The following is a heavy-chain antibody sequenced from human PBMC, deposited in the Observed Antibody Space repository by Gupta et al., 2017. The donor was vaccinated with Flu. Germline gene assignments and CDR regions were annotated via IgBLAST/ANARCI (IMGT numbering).Heavy chain of an antibody. J-gene: IGHJ5*02. V-gene: IGHV3-73*01. Sequence: EVQLVESGGGLVQPGGSLKLSCAASGFTFSVSPLHCVRQASGKGLEWVSRIRSKANNYATVYAASVKGRFTSSRDDSRNTAYLQMNSLQTDDTAVYYCARGMDGGWFDPRGQGTLVTVSS. CDR1: GFTFSVSP. CDR3: ARGMDGGWFDP. CDR2: IRSKANNYAT. D-gene: IGHD3/OR15-3a*01.